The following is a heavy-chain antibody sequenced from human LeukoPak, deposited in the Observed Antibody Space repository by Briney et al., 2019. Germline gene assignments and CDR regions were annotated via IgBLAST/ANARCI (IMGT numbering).Heavy chain of an antibody. CDR1: GYSFTDSY. Sequence: SSVKVSCKASGYSFTDSYMHWVRQAPGQGLEWMGWINTKTGGTNYAQRYQGRVTMTRDTSIRTAYMELNSLRSDDTAVYYCSRDGRLTIFVRGTITEGSPPKNWGQGTLVTVSS. J-gene: IGHJ4*02. D-gene: IGHD3-10*01. CDR2: INTKTGGT. V-gene: IGHV1-2*02. CDR3: SRDGRLTIFVRGTITEGSPPKN.